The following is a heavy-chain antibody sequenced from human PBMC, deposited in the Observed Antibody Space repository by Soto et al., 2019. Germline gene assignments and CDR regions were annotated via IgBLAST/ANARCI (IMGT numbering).Heavy chain of an antibody. CDR1: GLTLSSYA. CDR3: AQKQGTNYYYAMDV. J-gene: IGHJ6*02. CDR2: ISGSGDRS. V-gene: IGHV3-23*01. Sequence: GGSLRLSTAASGLTLSSYAMSWVRQAPGKGLEWVSAISGSGDRSYYADSVKGRFTISRGSSKNTQYLQMNSLRADDTAVYYCAQKQGTNYYYAMDVWGQGTRVTVSS.